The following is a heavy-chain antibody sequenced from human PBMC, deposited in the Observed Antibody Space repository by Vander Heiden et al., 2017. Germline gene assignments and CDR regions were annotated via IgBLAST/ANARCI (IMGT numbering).Heavy chain of an antibody. D-gene: IGHD3-3*01. CDR1: GVFTTATSFY. J-gene: IGHJ6*01. CDR2: LYHSGTT. CDR3: VRGIGDLWYYGMDV. Sequence: QLQLQESGPGLVKPSETLSLTCDVSGVFTTATSFYWGWVRQSPGKGLEWIGSLYHSGTTYYNRYLRSRLTISVDTSKTLFSLKLSSVTAADTAVYFCVRGIGDLWYYGMDVWGQGTTVTVSS. V-gene: IGHV4-39*01.